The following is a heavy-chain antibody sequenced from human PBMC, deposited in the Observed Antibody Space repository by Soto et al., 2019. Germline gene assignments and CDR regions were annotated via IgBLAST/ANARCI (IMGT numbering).Heavy chain of an antibody. V-gene: IGHV4-30-4*01. CDR3: ARASTIGYYYGMDV. CDR1: GGSISSGDYY. Sequence: QVQLQESGPGLVKPSQTLSLTCTVSGGSISSGDYYWSWIRQPPGKGLEWIGYIYYGGSTYYNPSLESRVTISVDTSKNQFSLKLSSVTAADTAVYYCARASTIGYYYGMDVWGQGTTVTVSS. D-gene: IGHD1-1*01. CDR2: IYYGGST. J-gene: IGHJ6*02.